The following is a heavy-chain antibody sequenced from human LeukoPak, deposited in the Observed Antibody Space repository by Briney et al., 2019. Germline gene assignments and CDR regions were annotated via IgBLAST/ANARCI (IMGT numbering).Heavy chain of an antibody. V-gene: IGHV1-18*01. J-gene: IGHJ6*03. CDR2: ISAYNGNT. D-gene: IGHD5-12*01. Sequence: GASVKVSCKASGYTFTSYGISWVRQAPGQGLEWMGWISAYNGNTNYAQKLQGRVTMTTDTSTSTAYMELRSLRSNDTAVYYCARVTQRWLRFSYYYYMDVWGKGTTVTTSS. CDR3: ARVTQRWLRFSYYYYMDV. CDR1: GYTFTSYG.